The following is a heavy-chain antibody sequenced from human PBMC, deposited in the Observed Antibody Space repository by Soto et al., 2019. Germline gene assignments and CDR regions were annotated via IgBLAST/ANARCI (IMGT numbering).Heavy chain of an antibody. D-gene: IGHD6-19*01. CDR1: GGSISSSNW. CDR2: IHHSGRT. CDR3: ARNGYSNGWYHFDY. V-gene: IGHV4-4*02. Sequence: QVQLQESGPGLVKPSGTLSLTCALSGGSISSSNWWSWARQPPGKGLEWIGEIHHSGRTNYKSYLKSRVTISVDKSMNQFSLKLTSVTAADTAVYYCARNGYSNGWYHFDYWGQGILVTVSS. J-gene: IGHJ4*02.